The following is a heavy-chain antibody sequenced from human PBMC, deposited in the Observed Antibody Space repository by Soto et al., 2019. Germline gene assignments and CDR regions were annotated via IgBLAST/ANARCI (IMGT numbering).Heavy chain of an antibody. CDR2: IYSGGTT. CDR1: GFTVSSKF. V-gene: IGHV3-66*01. J-gene: IGHJ2*01. Sequence: EVQLVESGGGLVQPGGSLRLSCAASGFTVSSKFMSWVRQAPGKGLEWVSVIYSGGTTYYAVSVKGRFTISRDNSNNTLSLQMNSLRAEDTAVYLCARDHSRSSYSDWYFDLWGRGTRVTVSS. CDR3: ARDHSRSSYSDWYFDL. D-gene: IGHD6-6*01.